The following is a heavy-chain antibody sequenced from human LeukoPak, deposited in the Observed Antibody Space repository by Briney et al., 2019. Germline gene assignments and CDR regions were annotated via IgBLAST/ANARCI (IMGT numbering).Heavy chain of an antibody. CDR2: ISYDGSNK. CDR3: AKDLGCSGGSCYSGSFDY. Sequence: PGRSLRLSCAASGFTFSSYGMHWVRQAPGKGLEWVAVISYDGSNKYYADSVKGRFTISRDNSKNTLYLQMNSLRAEDTAVYYCAKDLGCSGGSCYSGSFDYWGQGTLVTVSS. J-gene: IGHJ4*02. D-gene: IGHD2-15*01. CDR1: GFTFSSYG. V-gene: IGHV3-30*18.